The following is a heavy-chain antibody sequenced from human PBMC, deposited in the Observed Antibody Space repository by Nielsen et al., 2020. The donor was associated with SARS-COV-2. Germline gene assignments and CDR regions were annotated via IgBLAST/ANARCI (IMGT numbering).Heavy chain of an antibody. J-gene: IGHJ4*02. CDR3: GGGVVVAAQ. D-gene: IGHD2-15*01. Sequence: WIRQPPGKGLEWVGRIKSKTDGETTDYAAPVKGRFTISRDDLKNTLYLQMNSLKTEDTAVYYCGGGVVVAAQGGQGTLVTVSS. V-gene: IGHV3-15*01. CDR2: IKSKTDGETT.